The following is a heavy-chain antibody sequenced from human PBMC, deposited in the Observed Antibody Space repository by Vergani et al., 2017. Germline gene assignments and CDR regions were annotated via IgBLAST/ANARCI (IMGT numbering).Heavy chain of an antibody. CDR3: ARAERTDPISTSFDF. J-gene: IGHJ4*02. CDR2: INPNSGDT. D-gene: IGHD2-2*01. Sequence: QEQLVQSGAEVKKPGASVRVSCKASGYKFIDFFIHWVRQAPGQGLEWMGWINPNSGDTNYAQRFQGRVTMTRDSIDTAYMEVSSLTSDDTAVFYCARAERTDPISTSFDFWGQGTLVTVSS. V-gene: IGHV1-2*02. CDR1: GYKFIDFF.